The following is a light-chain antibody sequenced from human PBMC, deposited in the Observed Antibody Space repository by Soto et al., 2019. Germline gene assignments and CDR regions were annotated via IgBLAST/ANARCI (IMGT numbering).Light chain of an antibody. CDR3: QQYNNWPRT. CDR2: GAS. J-gene: IGKJ1*01. CDR1: QSVSSN. V-gene: IGKV3-15*01. Sequence: EVVMTQSPATLSVSPGERATLSCRASQSVSSNLAWYHQKAGQAPRLLIYGASTRATGIPARFSGSGSGTEFTLTISSLQSEDFAVYYCQQYNNWPRTFGQGTKVDIK.